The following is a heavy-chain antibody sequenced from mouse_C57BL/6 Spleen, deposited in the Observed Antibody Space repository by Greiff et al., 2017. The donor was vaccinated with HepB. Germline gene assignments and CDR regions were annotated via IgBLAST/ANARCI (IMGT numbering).Heavy chain of an antibody. Sequence: QVQLQQSGPELVKPGASVKISCKASGYAFSSSWMNWVKQRPGKGLEWIGRIYPGDGDTNYNGKFKGKATLTADKSSSTAYMQLSSLTSEDSAVYFCARDSSGYVEYYFDYWGQGTTLTVSS. D-gene: IGHD3-2*02. CDR3: ARDSSGYVEYYFDY. V-gene: IGHV1-82*01. CDR2: IYPGDGDT. CDR1: GYAFSSSW. J-gene: IGHJ2*01.